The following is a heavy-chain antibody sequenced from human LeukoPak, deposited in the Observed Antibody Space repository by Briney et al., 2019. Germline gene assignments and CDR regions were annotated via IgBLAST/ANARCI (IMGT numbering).Heavy chain of an antibody. Sequence: KPSETLSLTCTVSGGSISSGGYWSWIRQHLGKGLEWIGYIYYSGSTYYNPSLKSRVTISVDTSKNQFSLKLSSVTAADTAVYYCAGNYGAHDYWGQGTLVTVSS. CDR3: AGNYGAHDY. CDR1: GGSISSGGY. V-gene: IGHV4-31*03. D-gene: IGHD4-17*01. CDR2: IYYSGST. J-gene: IGHJ4*02.